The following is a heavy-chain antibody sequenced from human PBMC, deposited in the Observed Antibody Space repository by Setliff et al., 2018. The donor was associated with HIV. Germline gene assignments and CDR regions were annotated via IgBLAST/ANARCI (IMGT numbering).Heavy chain of an antibody. J-gene: IGHJ4*02. CDR3: ARGRDWAKTGDF. CDR1: GVSFSGVY. CDR2: VHPSGSI. D-gene: IGHD3-9*01. Sequence: PSETLSLTCAVSGVSFSGVYWSWVRQPPGKGLEWIAEVHPSGSINYNSSLKSRVAISVDTSNNQFSLTMTSVTAADTAVYYCARGRDWAKTGDFWGQGALVTVSS. V-gene: IGHV4-34*01.